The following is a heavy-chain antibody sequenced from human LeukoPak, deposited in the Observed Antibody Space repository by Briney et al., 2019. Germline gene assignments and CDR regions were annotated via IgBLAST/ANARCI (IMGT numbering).Heavy chain of an antibody. J-gene: IGHJ6*03. CDR1: GFTFSSYS. V-gene: IGHV3-48*04. Sequence: GGSLRLSCAASGFTFSSYSMNWVRQAPGKGLEWVSYISSSSSTIYYADSVKGRFTISRDNAKNSLYLQVNSLRAEDTAVYYCAREGPSGSYFRSYDYYYMDVWGKGTTVTVSS. D-gene: IGHD1-26*01. CDR3: AREGPSGSYFRSYDYYYMDV. CDR2: ISSSSSTI.